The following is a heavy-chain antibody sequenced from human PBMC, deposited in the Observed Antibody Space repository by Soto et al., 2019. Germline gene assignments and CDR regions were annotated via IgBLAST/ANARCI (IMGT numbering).Heavy chain of an antibody. V-gene: IGHV3-48*02. Sequence: GGSLRLSCAASGFTFSSHTMNWVRQAPEKGLEWVSYITSTSSTKYYADSVKGRFTISRDNAKDSLYLQMNSLRDEDTAVYYCARTINSVRPPYQYYAMDVWGQGTTVTVSS. CDR1: GFTFSSHT. D-gene: IGHD3-10*01. J-gene: IGHJ6*02. CDR2: ITSTSSTK. CDR3: ARTINSVRPPYQYYAMDV.